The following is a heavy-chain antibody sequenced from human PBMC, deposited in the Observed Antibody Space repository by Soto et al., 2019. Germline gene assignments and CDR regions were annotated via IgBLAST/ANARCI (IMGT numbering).Heavy chain of an antibody. Sequence: GGSLRLSCAGSGFTFTGNSMNWVRQAPGKGLEWVSCISTTSNYIYYADSVKGRFTISRDNAKNSLYLQMNSLRADDTAVYYCSRQTPVIYFDYWGQGPLVT. J-gene: IGHJ4*01. CDR2: ISTTSNYI. CDR3: SRQTPVIYFDY. V-gene: IGHV3-21*04. CDR1: GFTFTGNS. D-gene: IGHD4-17*01.